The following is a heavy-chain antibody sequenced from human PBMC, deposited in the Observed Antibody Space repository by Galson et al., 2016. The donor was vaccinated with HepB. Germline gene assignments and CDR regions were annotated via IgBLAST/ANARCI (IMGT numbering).Heavy chain of an antibody. CDR1: GFTFSTYA. V-gene: IGHV3-23*01. CDR3: AKVGRAHYDIFNGVGWYFDL. J-gene: IGHJ2*01. D-gene: IGHD3-9*01. CDR2: VSGSASGT. Sequence: SLRLSCAASGFTFSTYAMSWVRQAPGKGLEWVSGVSGSASGTYYADSVKGRFTISRDNSKNMLFLQVNSLRAEDTAVYYCAKVGRAHYDIFNGVGWYFDLWGRGTLVTVSS.